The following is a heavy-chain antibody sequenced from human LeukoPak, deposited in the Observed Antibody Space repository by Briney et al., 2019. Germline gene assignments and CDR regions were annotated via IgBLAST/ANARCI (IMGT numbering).Heavy chain of an antibody. CDR3: ARCRHSYDSSGFPHY. J-gene: IGHJ4*02. CDR1: GYTFTSYG. CDR2: ISAYNGNT. V-gene: IGHV1-18*01. D-gene: IGHD3-22*01. Sequence: GASVKVSCKASGYTFTSYGISWVRQAPGQGLEWMGWISAYNGNTNYAQKLQGRVTMTTDTSTSTAYMELRSLRPEDTALYYCARCRHSYDSSGFPHYWGQGTLVTVSS.